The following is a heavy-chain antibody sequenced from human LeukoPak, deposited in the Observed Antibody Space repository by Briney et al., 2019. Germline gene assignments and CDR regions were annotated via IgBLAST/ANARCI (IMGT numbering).Heavy chain of an antibody. CDR2: IKQDGSEK. V-gene: IGHV3-7*01. D-gene: IGHD6-13*01. CDR3: ASSSREY. J-gene: IGHJ4*02. Sequence: GGSPRLSCAASGFTFSNHWMSWVRQAPGKGLEWVANIKQDGSEKYYVDSVKGRFTISRDNAKNSLYLQMNSLRAEDAAVYYCASSSREYWGQGTLVTVSS. CDR1: GFTFSNHW.